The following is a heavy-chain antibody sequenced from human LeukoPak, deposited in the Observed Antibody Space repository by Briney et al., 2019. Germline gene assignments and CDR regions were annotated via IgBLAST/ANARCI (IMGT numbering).Heavy chain of an antibody. D-gene: IGHD4-17*01. CDR2: IYSGGRT. Sequence: GGSLRLSCAASGFTVSSNYMSWVRQAPGKGLEWVSVIYSGGRTLYADSVKGRFTISRGNSKNTLFLQMNSLKAEDTALYYCARKFNDGDFHFDCWGQGTLVTVSS. CDR1: GFTVSSNY. CDR3: ARKFNDGDFHFDC. J-gene: IGHJ4*02. V-gene: IGHV3-66*01.